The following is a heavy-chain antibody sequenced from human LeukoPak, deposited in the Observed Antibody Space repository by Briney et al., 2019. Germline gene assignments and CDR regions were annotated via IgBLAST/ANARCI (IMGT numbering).Heavy chain of an antibody. CDR2: ISRDSAYM. D-gene: IGHD6-6*01. Sequence: GESLRFSCAASGFTFTTYDMNWVRQAPGKGLEWVSYISRDSAYMYLADSVKGRFTISRDNAKNSLYLQMNSLRGEDTAVYYCARDDASTARASGMDVWGKGTTVTISS. CDR1: GFTFTTYD. J-gene: IGHJ6*04. V-gene: IGHV3-21*01. CDR3: ARDDASTARASGMDV.